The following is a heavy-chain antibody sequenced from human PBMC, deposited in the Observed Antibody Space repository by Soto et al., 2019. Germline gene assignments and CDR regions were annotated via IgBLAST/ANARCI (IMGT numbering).Heavy chain of an antibody. CDR1: GFTFNNYA. CDR2: ISGSGRAT. Sequence: GGSLRLSCAASGFTFNNYAMSWVRQAPGKGLQWLSTISGSGRATYYADSVKGRFTISRDNSKNTLFLQMNSLRAEDTAVYYCAKGRGVATISGLDYWGQGTLVTVSS. D-gene: IGHD5-12*01. J-gene: IGHJ4*02. V-gene: IGHV3-23*01. CDR3: AKGRGVATISGLDY.